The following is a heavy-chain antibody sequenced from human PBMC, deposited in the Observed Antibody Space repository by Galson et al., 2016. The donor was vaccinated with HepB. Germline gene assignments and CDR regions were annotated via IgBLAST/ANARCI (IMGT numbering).Heavy chain of an antibody. CDR3: ARDPYDCSRTSCYTFMDV. CDR1: GVTFSNYA. CDR2: ISFDGRTK. D-gene: IGHD3/OR15-3a*01. V-gene: IGHV3-30*14. Sequence: SLRLSCAASGVTFSNYALHWVRQAPGKGLEWVAVISFDGRTKVYADSVKGRFTVSSDETNRTVNLQMTSLRSQDSAMYFCARDPYDCSRTSCYTFMDVWGHGTMVTVSS. J-gene: IGHJ6*02.